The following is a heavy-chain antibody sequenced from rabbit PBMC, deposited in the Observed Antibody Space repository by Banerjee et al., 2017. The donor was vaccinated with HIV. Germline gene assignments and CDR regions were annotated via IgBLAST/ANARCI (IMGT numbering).Heavy chain of an antibody. J-gene: IGHJ3*01. CDR2: IYTSSGST. CDR1: GFSFSSSYW. Sequence: ASGFSFSSSYWISWVRQAPGKGLELIACIYTSSGSTWYASWVNGRFTISRSTSLNTVDLKMTSLTAADTATYFCARDRLYTRVDLWGPGTLVTVS. CDR3: ARDRLYTRVDL. V-gene: IGHV1S43*01.